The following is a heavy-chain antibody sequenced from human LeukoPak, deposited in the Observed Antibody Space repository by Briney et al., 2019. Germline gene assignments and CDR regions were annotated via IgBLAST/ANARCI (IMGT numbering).Heavy chain of an antibody. D-gene: IGHD3-22*01. CDR1: GGSFSGYY. J-gene: IGHJ4*02. V-gene: IGHV4-34*01. CDR2: INHSGST. CDR3: AREPYHDSSGYQDY. Sequence: SETPSLTCAVYGGSFSGYYWSWIRQPPGKGLGWIGEINHSGSTNYNPSLKSRVTISVDTSKNQFSLKLSSVTAADTAVYYCAREPYHDSSGYQDYWGQGTLVTVSS.